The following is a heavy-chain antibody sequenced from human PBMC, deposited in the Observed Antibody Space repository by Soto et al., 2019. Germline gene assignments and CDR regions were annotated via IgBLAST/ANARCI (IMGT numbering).Heavy chain of an antibody. CDR3: ARGLGYGDYFGVDY. D-gene: IGHD4-17*01. J-gene: IGHJ4*02. CDR2: ISSSSSYI. Sequence: GGSLRLSCAASGFTFSSYSMNWVRQAPGKGLEWVSSISSSSSYIYYADSVKGRFTISRDNAKNSLYLQMNSLRAEDTAVYHCARGLGYGDYFGVDYWGQGTLVTVSS. CDR1: GFTFSSYS. V-gene: IGHV3-21*01.